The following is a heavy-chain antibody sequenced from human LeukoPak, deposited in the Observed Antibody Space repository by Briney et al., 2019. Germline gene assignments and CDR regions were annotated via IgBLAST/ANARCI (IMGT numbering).Heavy chain of an antibody. CDR1: GGSISSGDYY. Sequence: SETLSLTCTVSGGSISSGDYYWSWIRQPPRKGLEWIGYIYYSGSTYYNPSLKSRVTISVDTSKNQFSLKLSSVTAADTAVYYCARVGDIVVVPAAIPFDPWGQGTLVTVSS. CDR3: ARVGDIVVVPAAIPFDP. CDR2: IYYSGST. D-gene: IGHD2-2*01. J-gene: IGHJ5*02. V-gene: IGHV4-30-4*08.